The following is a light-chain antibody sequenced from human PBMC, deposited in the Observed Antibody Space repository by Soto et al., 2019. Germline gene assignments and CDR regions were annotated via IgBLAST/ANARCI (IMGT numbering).Light chain of an antibody. CDR3: QTWGTGVWV. CDR1: SGHSSNV. J-gene: IGLJ3*02. CDR2: VNRDGSH. V-gene: IGLV4-69*01. Sequence: QSVLTQSPSASASLGASVKLTCTLSSGHSSNVSAWHQQQPEKGPRYLMKVNRDGSHTKGDGIPDRFSGSSSGAERYLTISSLQSEDEGDYYCQTWGTGVWVFGGGTKLTVL.